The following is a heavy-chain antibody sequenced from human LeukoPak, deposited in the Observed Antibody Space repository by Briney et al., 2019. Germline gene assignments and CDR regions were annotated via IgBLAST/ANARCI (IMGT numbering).Heavy chain of an antibody. Sequence: SETLSLTCAVYGGSFSAYYWSWIRQPPGKGLEWIGEINHSGSTNYNPSLKSRVTMSVDTSKNQFSLKLTSVTAADTAVYYCARVRATGAFDIWGQGTMVTVSS. CDR1: GGSFSAYY. V-gene: IGHV4-34*01. CDR2: INHSGST. D-gene: IGHD1-26*01. CDR3: ARVRATGAFDI. J-gene: IGHJ3*02.